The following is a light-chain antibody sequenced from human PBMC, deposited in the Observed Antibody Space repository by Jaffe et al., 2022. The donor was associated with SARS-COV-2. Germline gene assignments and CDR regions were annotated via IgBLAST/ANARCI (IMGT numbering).Light chain of an antibody. CDR1: QSVSSN. CDR2: DAS. CDR3: QQYTNWPLT. Sequence: EIVMTQSPATLSVSPGERATLSCRASQSVSSNLAWYQQKPGQVPRLLIYDASIRATGIPARFSGSGSGTEFTLTISSLQSEDFAVYYCQQYTNWPLTFGPGTKVDIK. J-gene: IGKJ3*01. V-gene: IGKV3-15*01.